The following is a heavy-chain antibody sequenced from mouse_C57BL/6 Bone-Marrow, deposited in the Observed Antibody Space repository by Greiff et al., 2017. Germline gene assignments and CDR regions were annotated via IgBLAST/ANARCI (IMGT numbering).Heavy chain of an antibody. CDR3: ARSPSYYGSSLWSFDV. D-gene: IGHD1-1*01. J-gene: IGHJ1*03. Sequence: EVHLVESGPGLVKPSQTVFLTCTVTGISITTGNYRWSWIRQFPGNKLEWIGYIYYSGTITYNPSLTSRTTITRDTPKNQFFLEMNSLTAEDTATYYCARSPSYYGSSLWSFDVWGTGTTVTVSS. V-gene: IGHV3-5*01. CDR2: IYYSGTI. CDR1: GISITTGNYR.